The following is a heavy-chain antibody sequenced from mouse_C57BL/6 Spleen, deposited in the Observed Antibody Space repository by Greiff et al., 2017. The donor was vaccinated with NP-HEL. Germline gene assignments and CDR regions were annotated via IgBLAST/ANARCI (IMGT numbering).Heavy chain of an antibody. D-gene: IGHD6-2*01. CDR3: ARTDSLYYYAMDY. Sequence: VQLQQSGAELVRPGSSVKLSCKASGYTFTSYWMHWVKQRPIQGLEWIGNIDPSDSETHYNQKFKDKATLTVDKSSSTAYMQLSSLTSEDSAFYYCARTDSLYYYAMDYWGQGTSVTVSA. CDR2: IDPSDSET. V-gene: IGHV1-52*01. J-gene: IGHJ4*01. CDR1: GYTFTSYW.